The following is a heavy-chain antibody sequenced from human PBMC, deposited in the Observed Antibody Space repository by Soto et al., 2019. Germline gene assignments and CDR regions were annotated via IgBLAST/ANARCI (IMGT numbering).Heavy chain of an antibody. CDR1: GFSLSTSGVG. D-gene: IGHD1-1*01. V-gene: IGHV2-5*02. J-gene: IGHJ4*02. CDR2: IYWDDDK. CDR3: AHHNPKLERTRYYFDY. Sequence: SGPTLVKPTQTLTLTCTFSGFSLSTSGVGVGWIRQPPGKALEWLALIYWDDDKRYSPSLKSRLTITKDTSKNQVVLTMTNMDPVDTATYYCAHHNPKLERTRYYFDYWGQGTLVTVSS.